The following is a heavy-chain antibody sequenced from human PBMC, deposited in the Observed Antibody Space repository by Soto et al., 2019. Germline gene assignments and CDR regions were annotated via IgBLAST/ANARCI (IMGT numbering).Heavy chain of an antibody. Sequence: QVQLVQSGAEVKKPGASVKVSCKASGYTFTRYDINWVRQATGQGLEWMGWMNPNSGNTGYAQKFQGRVTMTRNTSISTAYMELSSLRSEDTAVYYCARAGIAARQYWFDPWGQGTLFTVSS. V-gene: IGHV1-8*01. CDR3: ARAGIAARQYWFDP. D-gene: IGHD6-6*01. J-gene: IGHJ5*02. CDR1: GYTFTRYD. CDR2: MNPNSGNT.